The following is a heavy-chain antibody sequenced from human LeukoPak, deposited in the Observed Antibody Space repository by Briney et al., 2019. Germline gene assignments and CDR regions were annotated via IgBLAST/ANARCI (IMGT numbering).Heavy chain of an antibody. CDR2: ISYDGSNK. CDR1: GFTFSSYA. V-gene: IGHV3-30*04. Sequence: GRSLRLSCTAAGFTFSSYAMHWDRQAPGKGLEWVAVISYDGSNKYYADSVKCRFTICRDNSQNTLYLQMNSLRAEDTAEYSCAREMGGNVLDYCGQGTLVTVSS. CDR3: AREMGGNVLDY. D-gene: IGHD4-23*01. J-gene: IGHJ4*02.